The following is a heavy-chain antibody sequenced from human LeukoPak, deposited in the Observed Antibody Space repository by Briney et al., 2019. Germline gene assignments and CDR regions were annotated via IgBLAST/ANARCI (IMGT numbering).Heavy chain of an antibody. D-gene: IGHD2-2*01. J-gene: IGHJ3*02. CDR1: GGSISSYY. V-gene: IGHV4-59*01. CDR3: ARANIVVVPAAPSIAFDI. CDR2: IYYSAST. Sequence: PSETLSLTCTVSGGSISSYYWSWIRQPPGKGLEWIGYIYYSASTNYNPSLKSRVTIAVDTPKNQFSLKLSSVTAADTAVYYCARANIVVVPAAPSIAFDIWGQGTMVTVSS.